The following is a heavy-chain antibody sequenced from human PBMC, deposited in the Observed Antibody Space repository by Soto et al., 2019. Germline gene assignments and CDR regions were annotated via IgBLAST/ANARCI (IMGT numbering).Heavy chain of an antibody. Sequence: QGQLVQSGDEVKKPGSSVKDSCKASGGTFSSYAISWVRQAPGQGLEWMGGIIPIFGTATYAQKFQGRVKITADESTSTAYMEMSSLRSEDTAVYYCARALTMVRGVIYGAFAPWVQGTLVTVFS. J-gene: IGHJ5*02. D-gene: IGHD3-10*01. CDR2: IIPIFGTA. CDR3: ARALTMVRGVIYGAFAP. CDR1: GGTFSSYA. V-gene: IGHV1-69*01.